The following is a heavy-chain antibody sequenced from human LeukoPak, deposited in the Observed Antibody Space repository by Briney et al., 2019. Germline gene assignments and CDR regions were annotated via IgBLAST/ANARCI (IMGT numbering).Heavy chain of an antibody. D-gene: IGHD3-3*01. Sequence: SVKVSCTASGGTFSSYAISWVRQAPGQGLEWMGGIIPIFGTANYAQKFQGRVTITADESTSTAYMELSSLRSEDTAVYYCARDDRYYDFWSAKVGGMDVWGQGTTVTVSS. CDR1: GGTFSSYA. CDR2: IIPIFGTA. V-gene: IGHV1-69*13. CDR3: ARDDRYYDFWSAKVGGMDV. J-gene: IGHJ6*02.